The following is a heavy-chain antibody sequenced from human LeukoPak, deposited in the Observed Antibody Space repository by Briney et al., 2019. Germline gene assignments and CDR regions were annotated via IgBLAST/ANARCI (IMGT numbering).Heavy chain of an antibody. CDR2: IYYSGST. V-gene: IGHV4-31*03. D-gene: IGHD5-24*01. J-gene: IGHJ5*02. CDR3: ARERWVYDWFDP. CDR1: GGSISSGGYY. Sequence: SETLSLTCTVSGGSISSGGYYWRWIRQHPGTGLEWIAYIYYSGSTYYNPSLKSRVTISVDTSKNQFSLKLSSVTAADTAVYYCARERWVYDWFDPWGQGTLVTVSS.